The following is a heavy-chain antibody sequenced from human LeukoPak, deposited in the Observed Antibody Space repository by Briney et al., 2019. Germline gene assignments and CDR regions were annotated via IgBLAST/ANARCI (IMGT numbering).Heavy chain of an antibody. V-gene: IGHV3-66*04. D-gene: IGHD2-8*01. CDR1: GFTVSSNY. CDR3: ARRRRNAIAATPYNWFDP. CDR2: IYSGGST. J-gene: IGHJ5*02. Sequence: PGGSLRLSCAASGFTVSSNYMSWVRQAPGKGLEWVSVIYSGGSTYYADSVKGRFTISRDNSKNTLYLQMNSLRAEDTAVYYCARRRRNAIAATPYNWFDPWGQGTLVTVSS.